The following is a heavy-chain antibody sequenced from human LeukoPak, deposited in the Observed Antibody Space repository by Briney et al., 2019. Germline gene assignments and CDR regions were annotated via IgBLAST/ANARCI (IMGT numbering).Heavy chain of an antibody. V-gene: IGHV3-30*02. Sequence: GGSLRLSCAASGFTFSSYGMHWVRQAPGKGLEWVAFIRYDGSNKYYADSVKGRFTISRDNSKCTVYLQMNSLRAEDTAVYYCAKTLGYCSSTSCYNLDYSGQGTLVTVSS. CDR3: AKTLGYCSSTSCYNLDY. CDR2: IRYDGSNK. CDR1: GFTFSSYG. J-gene: IGHJ4*02. D-gene: IGHD2-2*02.